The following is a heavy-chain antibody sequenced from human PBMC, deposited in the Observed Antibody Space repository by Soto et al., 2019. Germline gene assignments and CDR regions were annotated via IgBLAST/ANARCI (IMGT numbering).Heavy chain of an antibody. Sequence: QVQLVQSGAEVKKPGASVKVSCKASGYTFTSYAMHWVRQAPGQRLEWMGWINAANGNTKYSQKVQGRVTITRDTSASTAYMELGSLRSEDTAVYYCARGTCSGDSCSSFYFDYWGQGTLVTVSS. CDR2: INAANGNT. CDR3: ARGTCSGDSCSSFYFDY. D-gene: IGHD2-15*01. CDR1: GYTFTSYA. V-gene: IGHV1-3*01. J-gene: IGHJ4*02.